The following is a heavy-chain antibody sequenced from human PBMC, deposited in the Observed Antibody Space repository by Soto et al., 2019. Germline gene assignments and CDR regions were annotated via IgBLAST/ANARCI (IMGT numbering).Heavy chain of an antibody. Sequence: QVQLVASGGGVVQPGRSLRLSCAASGFTFSSYGMPWVRQAPGKGLEWVAVISYDGSNNYYADSVKGRFTISRDNSKNTLYLQMNSLRAEDTAVYYCAKDGIAAAGTYYYYYYYMDVWGKGTTVTVSS. J-gene: IGHJ6*03. D-gene: IGHD6-13*01. CDR2: ISYDGSNN. V-gene: IGHV3-30*18. CDR3: AKDGIAAAGTYYYYYYYMDV. CDR1: GFTFSSYG.